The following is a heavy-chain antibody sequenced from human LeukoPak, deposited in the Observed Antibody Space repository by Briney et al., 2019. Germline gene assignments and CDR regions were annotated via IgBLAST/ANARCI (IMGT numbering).Heavy chain of an antibody. Sequence: GESLKISCQGSGYSFTSYWIGWVRQMPGKGLEWMGIIYPGDSDTRYSPSFQGQVTISADKSISTAYLQWSSLRASDTAMYYCARQTYYYDSSGYYRLYYFDYWGQGTLVTVSS. V-gene: IGHV5-51*01. CDR3: ARQTYYYDSSGYYRLYYFDY. D-gene: IGHD3-22*01. CDR2: IYPGDSDT. CDR1: GYSFTSYW. J-gene: IGHJ4*02.